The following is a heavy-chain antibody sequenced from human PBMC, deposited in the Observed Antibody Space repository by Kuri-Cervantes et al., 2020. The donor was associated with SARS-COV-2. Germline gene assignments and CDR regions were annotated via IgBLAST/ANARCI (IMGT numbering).Heavy chain of an antibody. D-gene: IGHD2-21*01. CDR1: GYTFTGYL. V-gene: IGHV1-2*02. CDR2: IDPSSGGT. Sequence: GGSLRLSCKAPGYTFTGYLIHWVRQAPGQGLEWMGWIDPSSGGTNSAQNFQGRVTMTRDTSISTAYMELRRLRSDDTAVYYCARDEGKGGHCLGHWGQGTLVTVSS. J-gene: IGHJ4*02. CDR3: ARDEGKGGHCLGH.